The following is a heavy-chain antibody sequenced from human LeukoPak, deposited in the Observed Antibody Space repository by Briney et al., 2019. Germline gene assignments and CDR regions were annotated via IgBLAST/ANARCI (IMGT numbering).Heavy chain of an antibody. CDR3: ARGCYSSGCYTWHDAFDI. J-gene: IGHJ3*02. V-gene: IGHV4-34*01. D-gene: IGHD6-19*01. CDR1: GGSFSGYY. Sequence: SETLSLTCAVYGGSFSGYYWSWIRQPPGKGLEWIGEINHSGSTNYSPSLKSRVTISVDTSKNQFSLKLSSVTAAGTAVYYCARGCYSSGCYTWHDAFDIWGQGTMVTVSS. CDR2: INHSGST.